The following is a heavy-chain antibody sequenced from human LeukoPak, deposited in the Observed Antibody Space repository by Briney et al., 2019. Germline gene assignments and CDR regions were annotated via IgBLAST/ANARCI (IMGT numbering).Heavy chain of an antibody. V-gene: IGHV3-23*01. J-gene: IGHJ4*02. CDR1: GFTFSSYA. CDR3: AKDRSYYDSSGFRNFDY. Sequence: GGSLRLSCAASGFTFSSYAMSWVRQAPGKGLEWVSAISGSGGSTYYADSVKGRFTISRDNSKNTLYLQMNSLRAEDTAVYFCAKDRSYYDSSGFRNFDYWGQGTLVTVSS. CDR2: ISGSGGST. D-gene: IGHD3-22*01.